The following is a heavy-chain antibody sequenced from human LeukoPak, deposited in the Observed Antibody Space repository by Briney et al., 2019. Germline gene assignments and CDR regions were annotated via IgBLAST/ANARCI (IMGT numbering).Heavy chain of an antibody. Sequence: GASVKVSCKASGGTFSSYAISWVRQAPGQGLEWMGWINPNSGGTNYAQKFQGRVTMTRDTSISTAYMELSRLRSDDTAVYYCARAGLAAAGTTLYYYYYMDVWGKGTTVTISS. V-gene: IGHV1-2*02. J-gene: IGHJ6*03. CDR1: GGTFSSYA. D-gene: IGHD6-13*01. CDR2: INPNSGGT. CDR3: ARAGLAAAGTTLYYYYYMDV.